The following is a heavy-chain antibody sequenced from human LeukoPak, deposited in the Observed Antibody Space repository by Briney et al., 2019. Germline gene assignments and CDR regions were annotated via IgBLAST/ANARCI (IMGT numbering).Heavy chain of an antibody. J-gene: IGHJ1*01. CDR1: GGTFSSYA. Sequence: ASVKVSCKASGGTFSSYAISWVRQAPGQGLEWMGGINPNSGGTIYVQNFQGRVTMTRDTSGTTVYMDLSSLRSDDTAVYYCARELSMVGGVPGGGFQHWGQGTLVIVSS. CDR2: INPNSGGT. CDR3: ARELSMVGGVPGGGFQH. D-gene: IGHD3-10*01. V-gene: IGHV1-2*02.